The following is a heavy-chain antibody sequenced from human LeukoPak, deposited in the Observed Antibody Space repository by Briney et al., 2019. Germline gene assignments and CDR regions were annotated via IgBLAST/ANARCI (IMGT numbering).Heavy chain of an antibody. CDR2: IIPIFGTP. D-gene: IGHD4-23*01. V-gene: IGHV1-69*05. CDR3: ARATTVVTPLNGFDP. J-gene: IGHJ5*02. Sequence: APGKVSCKASGGTFSRYAISWVRQAPGQGLEWMGGIIPIFGTPSYAQKFRGRVTITTDESTSTAYMELSSLRSEDTAVYYCARATTVVTPLNGFDPWGQGTLVTVSS. CDR1: GGTFSRYA.